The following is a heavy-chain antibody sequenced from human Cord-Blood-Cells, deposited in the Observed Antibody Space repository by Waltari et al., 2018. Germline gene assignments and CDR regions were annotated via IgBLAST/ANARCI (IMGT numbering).Heavy chain of an antibody. J-gene: IGHJ6*02. Sequence: EVQLVESGGGLVQPGGSLRLSCAASGFTFSSYEMNWVRQAPGKGLEWVSYISSSGSTIYYADSVKVLFTISRDNAKNSLYLQMNSLRAEDTAVYDCARGSGSYYYYYGMDVWGQGTTVTVSS. CDR1: GFTFSSYE. V-gene: IGHV3-48*03. CDR3: ARGSGSYYYYYGMDV. D-gene: IGHD1-26*01. CDR2: ISSSGSTI.